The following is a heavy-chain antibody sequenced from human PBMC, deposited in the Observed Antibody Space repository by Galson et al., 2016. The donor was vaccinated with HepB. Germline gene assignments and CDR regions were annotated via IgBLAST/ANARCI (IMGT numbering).Heavy chain of an antibody. V-gene: IGHV4-4*09. CDR2: IYSSGST. J-gene: IGHJ6*03. CDR3: ARDQDGYNPYFYYYYVDV. CDR1: GFTFITYA. D-gene: IGHD5-24*01. Sequence: LRLSCAASGFTFITYAMSWVRQAPGKGLEWIGRIYSSGSTHYNPSLKSRVTISVEPSKNQFSLKLNSVTAADTAVYYCARDQDGYNPYFYYYYVDVWGKGTTVTVSS.